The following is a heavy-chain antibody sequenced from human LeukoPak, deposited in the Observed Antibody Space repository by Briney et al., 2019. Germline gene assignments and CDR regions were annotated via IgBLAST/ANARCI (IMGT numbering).Heavy chain of an antibody. J-gene: IGHJ5*02. Sequence: ASVKVSCKASGYTFTSYGISWVRQAPGQGLEWMGWISAYNGNANYAQKLQGRVTMTTDTSTSTAYMELRSLRSDDTAVCYCARDLVSGSNWFDPWGQGTLVTVSS. D-gene: IGHD5-12*01. V-gene: IGHV1-18*01. CDR3: ARDLVSGSNWFDP. CDR1: GYTFTSYG. CDR2: ISAYNGNA.